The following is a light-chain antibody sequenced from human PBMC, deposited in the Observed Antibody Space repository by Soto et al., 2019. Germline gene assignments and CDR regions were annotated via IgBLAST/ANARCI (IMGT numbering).Light chain of an antibody. CDR2: LGS. CDR1: QSLLHSNGYNY. CDR3: MQALQKGPT. J-gene: IGKJ3*01. Sequence: DIVMTQSPLSLPVTPGEPASISCRSSQSLLHSNGYNYLDWYLQKPGQSPQLLIYLGSNRASGVPDRFSGSGSGTDFTLKISRVEAEDVGVYYCMQALQKGPTFGPGTKVDIK. V-gene: IGKV2-28*01.